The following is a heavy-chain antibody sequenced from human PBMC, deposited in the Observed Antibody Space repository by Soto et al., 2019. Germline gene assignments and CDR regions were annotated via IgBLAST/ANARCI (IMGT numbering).Heavy chain of an antibody. CDR2: FHYGGST. CDR1: GDSITTTTYY. Sequence: QLQLQESGPGLVKPSETLSLTCIVSGDSITTTTYYWGWIRQSPGKGLEWIGSFHYGGSTSYNPSLKSRVTIFVDTSKNQLSLIVNFVTAADTAMYYCAKYTSGTMRYYWVQGTLVTVSS. CDR3: AKYTSGTMRYY. V-gene: IGHV4-39*01. J-gene: IGHJ4*02. D-gene: IGHD5-18*01.